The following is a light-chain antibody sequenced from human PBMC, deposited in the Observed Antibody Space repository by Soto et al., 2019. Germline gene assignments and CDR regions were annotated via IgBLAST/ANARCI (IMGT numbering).Light chain of an antibody. CDR1: SSDGDDYKD. J-gene: IGLJ1*01. Sequence: QSALTQPASVSGSPGQSITISCTGISSDGDDYKDVSWYQQHPGKAPKLMIYGVTYRPSGVSNRFSGSKSGNTASLTISGLHAEDEADYYCSSYTSSSTVFGTGTKLTVL. V-gene: IGLV2-14*01. CDR2: GVT. CDR3: SSYTSSSTV.